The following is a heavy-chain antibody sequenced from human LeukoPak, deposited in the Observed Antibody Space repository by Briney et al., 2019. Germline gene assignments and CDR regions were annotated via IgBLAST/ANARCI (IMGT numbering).Heavy chain of an antibody. V-gene: IGHV4-34*01. Sequence: SETLSLTRAVYGGSFSGYYWSWIRQPPGKGLEWIGEINHSGSTNYNPSLKSRVTISVDTSKNQFSLKLSSVTAADTAVYYCARVRLWFGELSGVRYYFDYWGQGTLVTVSS. J-gene: IGHJ4*02. CDR1: GGSFSGYY. CDR2: INHSGST. CDR3: ARVRLWFGELSGVRYYFDY. D-gene: IGHD3-10*01.